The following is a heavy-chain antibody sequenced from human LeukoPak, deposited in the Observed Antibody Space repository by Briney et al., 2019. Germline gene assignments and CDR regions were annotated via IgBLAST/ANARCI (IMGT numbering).Heavy chain of an antibody. V-gene: IGHV1-18*01. CDR1: GYTFISYG. D-gene: IGHD5-24*01. J-gene: IGHJ6*03. Sequence: ASVKVSCKASGYTFISYGISWVRQAPGQGLGWMGWISAYNGNTNYAQKLQGRVTMTTDTSTSTAYMELRSLRSDDTAVYYCARDPDGYGDYVDVWGKGTTVTVSS. CDR2: ISAYNGNT. CDR3: ARDPDGYGDYVDV.